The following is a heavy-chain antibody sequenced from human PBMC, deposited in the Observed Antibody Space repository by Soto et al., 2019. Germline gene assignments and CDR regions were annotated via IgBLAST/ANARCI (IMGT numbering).Heavy chain of an antibody. D-gene: IGHD6-6*01. Sequence: GGSLRLSCAASGFTFSSNWMHWVRQAPGKGLVWVSRINSDGSSTSYADSVKGRATISRDNAKNTLYLRMNSLRVEDTAVYYCVRATIRRGMDVWGQGTTVTVSS. CDR2: INSDGSST. CDR1: GFTFSSNW. V-gene: IGHV3-74*01. CDR3: VRATIRRGMDV. J-gene: IGHJ6*02.